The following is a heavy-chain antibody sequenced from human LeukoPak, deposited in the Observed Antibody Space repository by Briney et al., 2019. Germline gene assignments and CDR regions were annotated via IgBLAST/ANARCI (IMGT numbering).Heavy chain of an antibody. J-gene: IGHJ5*01. Sequence: GGALMLSCSTPGFTFSNAWMSRVRQAPGKGLERVGRINRKGDVGTADYAAPVEGRLTISRNDSKSTVSLQMPSLKTEDTAVYYCATDLLDSWGRGTLVIVSA. CDR2: INRKGDVGTA. CDR3: ATDLLDS. V-gene: IGHV3-15*01. CDR1: GFTFSNAW.